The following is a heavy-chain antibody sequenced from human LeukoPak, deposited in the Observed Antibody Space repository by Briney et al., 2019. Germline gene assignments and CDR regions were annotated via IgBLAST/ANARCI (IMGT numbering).Heavy chain of an antibody. D-gene: IGHD2-21*02. CDR1: GDTFSSYA. CDR3: ARDGSPGGDGWFDP. J-gene: IGHJ5*02. V-gene: IGHV1-69*06. Sequence: ASVKVSCKASGDTFSSYAISWVRQAPGQGLEWIGGIIPISGTANSAQKFQGRVTITADKSTSTAYMELGSLRSEDTAVYYCARDGSPGGDGWFDPWGRGTLVTVSS. CDR2: IIPISGTA.